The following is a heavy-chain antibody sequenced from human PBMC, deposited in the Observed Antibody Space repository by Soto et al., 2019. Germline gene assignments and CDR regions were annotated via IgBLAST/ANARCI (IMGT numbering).Heavy chain of an antibody. CDR1: GFTFSNAW. D-gene: IGHD3-22*01. Sequence: GSLRLSCAASGFTFSNAWMSWVRQAPGKGLEWIGRIKGETDGGTTDYAAPVKGRFTIPRDHSKDTLYLHMNSLKTEDTAVYYCTTGLSNGYYNFDYWGQGTPVTVSS. V-gene: IGHV3-15*01. CDR2: IKGETDGGTT. CDR3: TTGLSNGYYNFDY. J-gene: IGHJ4*02.